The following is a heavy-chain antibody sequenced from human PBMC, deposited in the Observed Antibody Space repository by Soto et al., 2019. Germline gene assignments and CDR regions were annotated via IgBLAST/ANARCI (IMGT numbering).Heavy chain of an antibody. Sequence: GGSLRLSCAASGFSFSDYYMDWVRQVPGKGLEWVGRSRNKANSYNPEYAPSVKDRFSISRDNSKDSMYLQMNSLKTEDTAVYYCARDTGGSYDEWAQRSLVTVSS. J-gene: IGHJ4*02. CDR1: GFSFSDYY. CDR2: SRNKANSYNP. CDR3: ARDTGGSYDE. D-gene: IGHD3-16*01. V-gene: IGHV3-72*01.